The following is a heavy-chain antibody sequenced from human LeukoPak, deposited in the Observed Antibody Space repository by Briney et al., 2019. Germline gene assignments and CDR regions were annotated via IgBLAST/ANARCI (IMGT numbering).Heavy chain of an antibody. Sequence: GGSLRLSCAASGFPLSSYAMSWVRQAPGKGLEWVSVIYSGGSTYYADSVKGRFTISRDNSKNTLYLQMNSLRAEDTAVYYCARLTTMVRGVIMDYYYYYYMDVWGKGTTVTISS. CDR1: GFPLSSYA. V-gene: IGHV3-53*01. CDR2: IYSGGST. D-gene: IGHD3-10*01. CDR3: ARLTTMVRGVIMDYYYYYYMDV. J-gene: IGHJ6*03.